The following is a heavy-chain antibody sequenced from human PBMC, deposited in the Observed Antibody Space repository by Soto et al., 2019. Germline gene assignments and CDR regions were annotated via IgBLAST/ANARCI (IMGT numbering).Heavy chain of an antibody. CDR2: INRDVNDI. CDR3: ARYVPHNWFDS. J-gene: IGHJ5*01. Sequence: EVQLVESGGGLVQPGGSLRLSCEASRGAFGDYWMHWVRQAPGKGLVWVSRINRDVNDIISADSVKGRFTDSRDNAKNMVLLQMISLRVEDTAVYYCARYVPHNWFDSWRQVTLVTVSS. D-gene: IGHD3-10*02. V-gene: IGHV3-74*01. CDR1: RGAFGDYW.